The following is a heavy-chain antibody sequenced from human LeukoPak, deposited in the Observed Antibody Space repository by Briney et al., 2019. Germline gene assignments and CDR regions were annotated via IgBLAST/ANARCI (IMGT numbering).Heavy chain of an antibody. CDR3: ARGARVQKRFGELLKTTTYYFDY. Sequence: PSEALSLTCTFSGGSISSSNFYWGWIRQPPGKGLEWIGSIYYSGSTYYNPSLKSRVSISVDTSKTQFSLKLSSVPAADTAVYYCARGARVQKRFGELLKTTTYYFDYWGQGTLVTVSS. V-gene: IGHV4-39*07. D-gene: IGHD3-10*01. J-gene: IGHJ4*02. CDR2: IYYSGST. CDR1: GGSISSSNFY.